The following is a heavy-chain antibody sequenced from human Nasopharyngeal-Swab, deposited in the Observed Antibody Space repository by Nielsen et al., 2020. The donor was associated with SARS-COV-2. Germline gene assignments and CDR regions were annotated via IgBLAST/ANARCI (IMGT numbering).Heavy chain of an antibody. V-gene: IGHV3-23*01. Sequence: GESLKISCLVSGFTFSHYNMIWVRQAPGKGLEWVSSISYSGISPYYADSVKGRFTISRDNSKNTLYLQMNSLRAEDTAVYYCAKTKRLSGSFRNDAFDMWGQGTMVTVSS. CDR2: ISYSGISP. CDR1: GFTFSHYN. CDR3: AKTKRLSGSFRNDAFDM. J-gene: IGHJ3*02. D-gene: IGHD1-26*01.